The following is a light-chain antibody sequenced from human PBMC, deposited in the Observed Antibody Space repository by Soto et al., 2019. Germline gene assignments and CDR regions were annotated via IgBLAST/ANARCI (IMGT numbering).Light chain of an antibody. V-gene: IGKV3-11*01. CDR1: QSVSIY. CDR2: DAS. CDR3: QQRSNWPRG. J-gene: IGKJ4*01. Sequence: EVVLTQSPATLSLSPGERATLSCRASQSVSIYLYWYQQKPGQAPRLLIYDASNRAAGIPARFSGSGSGTDFTLTISSLEPEDFAVYYCQQRSNWPRGFGGGTKVEIK.